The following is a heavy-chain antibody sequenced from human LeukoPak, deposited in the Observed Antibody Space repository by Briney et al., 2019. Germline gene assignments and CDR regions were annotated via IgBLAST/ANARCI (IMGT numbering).Heavy chain of an antibody. Sequence: PGGSLRLSCAASGFTFSSYSMNWVRQAPGKGLEWVSFISTSSSYIYYADSVKGRFTISRDNAKNSLYLQMNSLRVEDTAVYYCAKNQDGYNFWDNKPRWYFDYWGQGTLVTVSS. D-gene: IGHD5-24*01. J-gene: IGHJ4*02. CDR1: GFTFSSYS. CDR2: ISTSSSYI. V-gene: IGHV3-21*04. CDR3: AKNQDGYNFWDNKPRWYFDY.